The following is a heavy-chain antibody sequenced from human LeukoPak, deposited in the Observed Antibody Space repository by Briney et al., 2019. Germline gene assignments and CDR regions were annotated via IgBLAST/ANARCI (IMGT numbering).Heavy chain of an antibody. CDR2: IYDGGST. Sequence: GGSLRLSCAASGFAVSIRYMSWVRQAPGKGLEWVSLIYDGGSTYSADSVKGRFTISRDNSKNTVSLQMNSLRAEDTAVYYCASSGVETNWYFDLWGRRTLVTVSS. CDR3: ASSGVETNWYFDL. CDR1: GFAVSIRY. D-gene: IGHD4-23*01. V-gene: IGHV3-66*01. J-gene: IGHJ2*01.